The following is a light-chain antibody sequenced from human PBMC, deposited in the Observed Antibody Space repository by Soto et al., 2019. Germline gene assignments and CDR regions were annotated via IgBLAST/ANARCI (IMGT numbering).Light chain of an antibody. CDR3: CSYVGATTYV. V-gene: IGLV2-23*01. CDR1: SSTVGGFNV. Sequence: QSALTQPASVSGSPGQSITISCTGTSSTVGGFNVVSWYQQHPGKAPKVIIYEGIKRPSGVSNRFSGSNSVSTASLTISGLQAEDEADYYCCSYVGATTYVFGTGTKVTVL. J-gene: IGLJ1*01. CDR2: EGI.